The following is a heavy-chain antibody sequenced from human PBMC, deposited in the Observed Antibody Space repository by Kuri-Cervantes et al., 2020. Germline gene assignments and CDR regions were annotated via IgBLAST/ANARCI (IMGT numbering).Heavy chain of an antibody. Sequence: SVKVSCKASGGTFSSYAISWVRQAPGQGLEWMGGIIPIFGTANYAQKFQGRVTMTTDTSTNTAYMELRSLRSDDTAVYYCARAGNAGVKYGDYWAGDYWGQGTLVTVSS. V-gene: IGHV1-69*05. CDR3: ARAGNAGVKYGDYWAGDY. J-gene: IGHJ4*02. D-gene: IGHD4-17*01. CDR2: IIPIFGTA. CDR1: GGTFSSYA.